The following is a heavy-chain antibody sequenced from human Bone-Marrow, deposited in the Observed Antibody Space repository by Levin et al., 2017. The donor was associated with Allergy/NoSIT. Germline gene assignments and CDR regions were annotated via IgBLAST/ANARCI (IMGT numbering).Heavy chain of an antibody. CDR2: ITGSGGAK. CDR3: ARRAFCSGGSCSYAEYFQR. D-gene: IGHD2-15*01. J-gene: IGHJ1*01. V-gene: IGHV3-11*01. Sequence: GESLKISCAASGVTISDYYMSWIRQAPGKGLEWVSYITGSGGAKYYADSVKGRFTISRDNAENSLYLQMNSLRAEDTAVYYCARRAFCSGGSCSYAEYFQRWGQGTLVTVSS. CDR1: GVTISDYY.